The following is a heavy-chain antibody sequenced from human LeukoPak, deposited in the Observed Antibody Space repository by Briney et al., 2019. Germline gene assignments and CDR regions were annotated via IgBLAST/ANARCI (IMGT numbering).Heavy chain of an antibody. CDR1: GYTFNSYS. CDR2: ISAYNGNT. Sequence: GAAVKVSCKASGYTFNSYSISWVRQAPGQGREWMGWISAYNGNTNYAQKLQGRVTMTTDTSTSTAYMELRSLRSDDTAVYYCARDGGSWYYGSGSAPLDWGQGTLVTVSS. V-gene: IGHV1-18*04. CDR3: ARDGGSWYYGSGSAPLD. J-gene: IGHJ4*02. D-gene: IGHD3-10*01.